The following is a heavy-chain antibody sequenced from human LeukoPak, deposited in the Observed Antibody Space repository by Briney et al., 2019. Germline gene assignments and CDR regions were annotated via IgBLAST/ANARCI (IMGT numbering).Heavy chain of an antibody. CDR2: IKSKTDGGTT. CDR3: TTEQLWLLFSSENWFDP. D-gene: IGHD5-18*01. J-gene: IGHJ5*02. V-gene: IGHV3-15*01. CDR1: GFTFSNAW. Sequence: GGSLRLSCAASGFTFSNAWMSWVRQAPGKGLEWVGRIKSKTDGGTTDYAATAKGRFTISRDDSKNTLYLQMNSLKTEDTAVYYCTTEQLWLLFSSENWFDPWGQGTLVTVSS.